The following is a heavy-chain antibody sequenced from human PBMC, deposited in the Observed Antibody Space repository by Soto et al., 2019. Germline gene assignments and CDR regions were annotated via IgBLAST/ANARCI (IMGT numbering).Heavy chain of an antibody. CDR2: ISYDERNK. V-gene: IGHV3-30*18. J-gene: IGHJ4*02. CDR3: TNGRGQPLAPEVDY. D-gene: IGHD3-10*01. CDR1: GFTFSSYG. Sequence: QVQLVESGGGVVQPGGSLRLSCAASGFTFSSYGMHWVRQAPGKGLEWVAGISYDERNKYYVDSGKGRFTISRDNSKNTLFLQMNSLRVEDSAVYYCTNGRGQPLAPEVDYWGQGTLVTVSS.